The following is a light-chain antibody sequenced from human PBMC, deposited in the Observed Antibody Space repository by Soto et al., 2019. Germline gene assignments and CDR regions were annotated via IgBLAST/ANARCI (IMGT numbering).Light chain of an antibody. V-gene: IGKV2-30*01. CDR1: QGLVSSDGNTY. Sequence: DVVVTQSPLSLPVTLGQPASISCRSSQGLVSSDGNTYLNWFHQRPGQSPRRLIDKVSNRDSGVPDRFSGSGTGTDFTLNISRVEAEDVGVFYCMQGTHWPPTFGGGTKVEIK. CDR3: MQGTHWPPT. J-gene: IGKJ4*01. CDR2: KVS.